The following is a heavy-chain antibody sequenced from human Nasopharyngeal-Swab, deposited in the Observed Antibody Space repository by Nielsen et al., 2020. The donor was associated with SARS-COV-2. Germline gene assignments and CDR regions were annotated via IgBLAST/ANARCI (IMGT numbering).Heavy chain of an antibody. CDR2: INHSGST. CDR3: ARGRGYCSSTSCSYYLDY. J-gene: IGHJ4*02. V-gene: IGHV4-34*01. CDR1: GGSFSGYY. Sequence: GSLRLSCAVYGGSFSGYYWSWIRQPPGKGLEWIGEINHSGSTNYNPSLKSRVTISVDTSKNQFSLKLSSVTAADTAVYYCARGRGYCSSTSCSYYLDYWGQGTLVTVSS. D-gene: IGHD2-2*01.